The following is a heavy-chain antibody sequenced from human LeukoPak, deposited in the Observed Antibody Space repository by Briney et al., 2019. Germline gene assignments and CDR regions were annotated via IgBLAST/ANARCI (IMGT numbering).Heavy chain of an antibody. CDR3: ARAEVSGWLYYFDY. CDR1: GYTFTGYY. V-gene: IGHV1-2*06. J-gene: IGHJ4*02. CDR2: INPNSGGT. D-gene: IGHD6-19*01. Sequence: SVKVSCKASGYTFTGYYMHWVRQAPGQGLEWMGRINPNSGGTNYAQKFQGRVTMTRDTSISTAYMELSRLRSDDTAVYYCARAEVSGWLYYFDYWGQGTLVTVSS.